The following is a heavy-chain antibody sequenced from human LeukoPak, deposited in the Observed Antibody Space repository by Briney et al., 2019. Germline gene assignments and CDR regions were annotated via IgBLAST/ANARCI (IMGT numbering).Heavy chain of an antibody. CDR3: ARGLLGYSSGWYYYYYGMDV. CDR2: ISYDGSNK. V-gene: IGHV3-30-3*01. CDR1: GFTFSSYA. Sequence: PGGSLRLSCAASGFTFSSYAMHWVRQAPGKGLEWVAVISYDGSNKYYADSVKGRFTISRDNSKNTLYLQMNSLRAEDTAVYYCARGLLGYSSGWYYYYYGMDVWGQGTTVTVSS. D-gene: IGHD6-19*01. J-gene: IGHJ6*02.